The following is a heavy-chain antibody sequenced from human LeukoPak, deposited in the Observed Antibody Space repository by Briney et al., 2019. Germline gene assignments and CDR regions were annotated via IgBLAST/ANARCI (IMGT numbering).Heavy chain of an antibody. V-gene: IGHV3-23*01. CDR1: GFTFSTYG. J-gene: IGHJ4*02. Sequence: PGGSLRLSCAASGFTFSTYGMHWVRQAPAKGLQWVSTISTSGRATYYADSVEGRFTISRDNPKNTLYLQMNSLRADDTAVYYCAKARGSSVYEQFDYWGQGTQVTVSP. CDR2: ISTSGRAT. CDR3: AKARGSSVYEQFDY. D-gene: IGHD5/OR15-5a*01.